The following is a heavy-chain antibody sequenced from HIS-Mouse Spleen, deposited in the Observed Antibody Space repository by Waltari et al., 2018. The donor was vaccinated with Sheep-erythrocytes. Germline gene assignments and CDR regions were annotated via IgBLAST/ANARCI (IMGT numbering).Heavy chain of an antibody. CDR1: GYSFTSYW. V-gene: IGHV5-51*01. CDR3: ARLFYVDIVATTLFDY. D-gene: IGHD5-12*01. Sequence: EVQLVQSGAEVKKPGESLKISCKGSGYSFTSYWIGWVRQMPGKGLGWVGYINPGYPDTRYDPSFQGQGTISAYKSISTAYLQWSSLKASDTAMYYCARLFYVDIVATTLFDYWGQGTLVTVSS. J-gene: IGHJ4*02. CDR2: INPGYPDT.